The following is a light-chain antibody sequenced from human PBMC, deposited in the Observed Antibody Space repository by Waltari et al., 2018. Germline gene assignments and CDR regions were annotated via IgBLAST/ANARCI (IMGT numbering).Light chain of an antibody. CDR3: AAWDDSLSGRVV. CDR1: YSNIGSHF. J-gene: IGLJ3*02. V-gene: IGLV1-47*01. CDR2: RND. Sequence: QSVLTQPSSASGAPGQPVTMSCSGRYSNIGSHFVYWHQQVPGAAPKLIIYRNDERRSGLPDRFSASKSGTTASLTISGLRPEDEADYYCAAWDDSLSGRVVFGGGTRLTVL.